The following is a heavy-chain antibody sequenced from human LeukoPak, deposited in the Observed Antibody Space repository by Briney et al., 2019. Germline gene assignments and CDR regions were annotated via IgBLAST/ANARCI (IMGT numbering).Heavy chain of an antibody. Sequence: GASVKVSCKASGYTFTSYGISWVRQAPGQGLEWMGWISAYNGNTNYAQKLQGRVTMTTDTSTSTAYMELRSLRSDDTAVYYCARAFRCSSTSCYLGGFDYWGQGTLVTVSS. V-gene: IGHV1-18*01. D-gene: IGHD2-2*01. CDR1: GYTFTSYG. J-gene: IGHJ4*02. CDR3: ARAFRCSSTSCYLGGFDY. CDR2: ISAYNGNT.